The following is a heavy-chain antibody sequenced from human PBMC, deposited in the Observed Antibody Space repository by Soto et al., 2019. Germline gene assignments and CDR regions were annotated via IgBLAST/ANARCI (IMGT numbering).Heavy chain of an antibody. CDR3: ARGYCSGGSCYGEGFDY. D-gene: IGHD2-15*01. J-gene: IGHJ4*02. V-gene: IGHV3-66*01. Sequence: GGSLRLSCAASGFTVSSNYMSWVRQAPGKGLEWVSVIYSGGSTYYADSVKGRFTISRDNSKNTLYLQMNSLRAEDAAVYYCARGYCSGGSCYGEGFDYWGQGTLVTVSS. CDR1: GFTVSSNY. CDR2: IYSGGST.